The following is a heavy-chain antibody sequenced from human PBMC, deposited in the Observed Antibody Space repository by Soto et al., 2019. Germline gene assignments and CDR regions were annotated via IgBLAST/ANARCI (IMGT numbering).Heavy chain of an antibody. CDR3: ARVVPAAMRFYYYGMDV. CDR1: GDSVSSNSAA. D-gene: IGHD2-2*01. Sequence: SQTLSLTCALSGDSVSSNSAAWNWIRQSPSRGLEWLGRTYYRSKWYNDYAGSVRGRITINPDTSNNQFSLQLNSVTPEDTAVYYCARVVPAAMRFYYYGMDVWGQGTTVTVSS. V-gene: IGHV6-1*01. J-gene: IGHJ6*02. CDR2: TYYRSKWYN.